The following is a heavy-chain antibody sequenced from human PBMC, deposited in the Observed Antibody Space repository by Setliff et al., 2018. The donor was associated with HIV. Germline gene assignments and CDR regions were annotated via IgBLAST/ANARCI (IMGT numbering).Heavy chain of an antibody. V-gene: IGHV4-59*08. CDR1: GVSISNYY. J-gene: IGHJ1*01. CDR3: ARGPYYYNSSGQISAEYFQH. CDR2: IYHSGST. D-gene: IGHD3-22*01. Sequence: LSLTCTVSGVSISNYYWSWIRQPPGKGLEWIGSIYHSGSTNYNPSLKSRVTISVDKSKNQFSLKLSSVTAADTAVYYCARGPYYYNSSGQISAEYFQHWGQGTLVTVSS.